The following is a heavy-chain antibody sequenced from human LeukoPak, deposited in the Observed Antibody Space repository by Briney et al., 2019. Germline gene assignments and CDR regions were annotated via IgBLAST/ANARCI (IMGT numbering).Heavy chain of an antibody. V-gene: IGHV3-23*01. CDR2: ISSGSGTT. CDR3: AKDHGTAVAGFYY. CDR1: GFTFSSYA. D-gene: IGHD6-19*01. J-gene: IGHJ4*02. Sequence: QPGGSLRLSCAASGFTFSSYAMSWVRQAPGKGLEWVSGISSGSGTTYYADSVKGRIIVSRDTSKNTLYLQMNSLRGEDTAVYYCAKDHGTAVAGFYYWGQGTLVTVSS.